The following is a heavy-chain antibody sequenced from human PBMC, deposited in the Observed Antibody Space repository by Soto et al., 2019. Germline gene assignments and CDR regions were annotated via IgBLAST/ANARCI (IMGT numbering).Heavy chain of an antibody. CDR3: ARESEDLTSNFDY. J-gene: IGHJ4*02. Sequence: GGSLRLSCAASGFTFSSYWMSWVRQAPGKGLEWVANIKQDGSEKYYVDSVKGRFTISRDNAKNSLYLEMNSLRAEDTAVYYCARESEDLTSNFDYWGQGTLVTVSS. CDR1: GFTFSSYW. V-gene: IGHV3-7*01. CDR2: IKQDGSEK.